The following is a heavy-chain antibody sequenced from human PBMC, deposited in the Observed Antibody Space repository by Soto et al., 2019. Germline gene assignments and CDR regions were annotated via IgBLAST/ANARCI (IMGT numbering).Heavy chain of an antibody. D-gene: IGHD5-12*01. V-gene: IGHV3-74*01. Sequence: EVQLVESGGGLVQPGGSLRVSCAASGFTFSSYCMHWVRQGPGKGLVWIARINSDGSSTNYADSVKGRFTISRDNAKNTXXLQMNSLRAEDTAVYYCTRGVVATEVNYYYFGLDVRGQGTTVTVSS. CDR2: INSDGSST. J-gene: IGHJ6*02. CDR3: TRGVVATEVNYYYFGLDV. CDR1: GFTFSSYC.